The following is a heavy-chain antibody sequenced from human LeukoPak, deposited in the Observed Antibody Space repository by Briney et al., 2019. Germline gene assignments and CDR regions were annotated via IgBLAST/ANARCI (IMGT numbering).Heavy chain of an antibody. CDR2: ISAYNGNT. CDR1: GYTFTSYY. J-gene: IGHJ4*02. CDR3: ARRGVAVAGLPRPDDY. Sequence: GASVKVSCKASGYTFTSYYMHWVRQAPGQGLEWMGWISAYNGNTNYAQKLQGRVTMTTDTSTSTAYMELRSLRSDDTAVYYCARRGVAVAGLPRPDDYWGQGTLVTVSS. D-gene: IGHD6-19*01. V-gene: IGHV1-18*04.